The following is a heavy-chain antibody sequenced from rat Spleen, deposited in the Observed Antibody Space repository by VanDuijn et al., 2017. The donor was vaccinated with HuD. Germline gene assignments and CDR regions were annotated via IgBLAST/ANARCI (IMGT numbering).Heavy chain of an antibody. Sequence: EVQLVESGGGLVQPGRSIKLSCAASGFIFSNYYMAWVRQAPAKGLEWVASISTGAGNTYYRDSVKGRFTISRDNAKSTLYLQMDSLRSEDTATYYCARHFFYYYDGSPYVMDAWGQGASVTVSS. CDR3: ARHFFYYYDGSPYVMDA. CDR2: ISTGAGNT. V-gene: IGHV5-25*01. CDR1: GFIFSNYY. J-gene: IGHJ4*01. D-gene: IGHD1-12*02.